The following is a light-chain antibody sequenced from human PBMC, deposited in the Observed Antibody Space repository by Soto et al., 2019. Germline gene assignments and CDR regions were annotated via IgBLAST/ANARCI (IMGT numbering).Light chain of an antibody. CDR2: DVS. CDR3: CSYAGSPLV. CDR1: SSDVGGYNY. J-gene: IGLJ1*01. Sequence: QSALTQPRSVSGSPGQSVTISCTGTSSDVGGYNYVSWYQQHPGKAPKLMIYDVSKRPSGVPDRFSGSKSGNTASLTISGLQADDEADYYCCSYAGSPLVFGTGTKLTVL. V-gene: IGLV2-11*01.